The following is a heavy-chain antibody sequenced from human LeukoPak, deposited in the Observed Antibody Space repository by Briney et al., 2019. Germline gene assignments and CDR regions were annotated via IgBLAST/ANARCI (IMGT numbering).Heavy chain of an antibody. CDR2: INHSGST. CDR3: AREATYYYDSSGYPTLWRAFDI. D-gene: IGHD3-22*01. CDR1: GGSFSGYY. J-gene: IGHJ3*02. Sequence: TSETLSLTCAVYGGSFSGYYWSWIRQPPGKGLEWIGEINHSGSTNYNPSLKSRVTMSVDTSKNQFSLKLSSVTAADTAVYYCAREATYYYDSSGYPTLWRAFDIRGQGTMVTVSS. V-gene: IGHV4-34*01.